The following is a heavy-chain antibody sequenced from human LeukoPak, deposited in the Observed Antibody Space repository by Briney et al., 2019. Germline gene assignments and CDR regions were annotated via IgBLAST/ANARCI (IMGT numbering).Heavy chain of an antibody. J-gene: IGHJ4*02. CDR1: GGSISSYY. Sequence: SETLSLTCTVSGGSISSYYWSWIRQPPGKGLEWIGFIFYTGTTNYNPSLKSRVTISVDMSKNQFSLKLSSVTAADTAVYYCATYFYGEYGSYYFDYWGQGTLVTVSS. D-gene: IGHD4-17*01. CDR2: IFYTGTT. V-gene: IGHV4-59*12. CDR3: ATYFYGEYGSYYFDY.